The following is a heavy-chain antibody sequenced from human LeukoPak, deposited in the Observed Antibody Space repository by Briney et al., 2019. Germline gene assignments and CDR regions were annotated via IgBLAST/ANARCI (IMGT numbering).Heavy chain of an antibody. CDR1: GFTFSDYY. CDR3: ARVSRVDTAIDY. D-gene: IGHD5-18*01. V-gene: IGHV3-11*01. Sequence: GGSLRLSCAASGFTFSDYYMSWIRQAPGKGLEWVSYISSGSTIYYADSVKGRFTISRDNAKSSLYLQMNSLRAEDTAVYYCARVSRVDTAIDYWGQGTLVTVSS. J-gene: IGHJ4*02. CDR2: ISSGSTI.